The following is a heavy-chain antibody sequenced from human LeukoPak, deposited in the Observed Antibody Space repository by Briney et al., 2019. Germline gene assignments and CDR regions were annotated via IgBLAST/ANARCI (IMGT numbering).Heavy chain of an antibody. Sequence: PSETLSLTCAVSGGSVTRYYCNWIRQPAGKGLECIGRIYSSGDTNYNPSLKSRITMSVDTSKNQFSLNLSSVTAADTAVYYCARDQFGSSLDYWGQGTLVTVSS. CDR1: GGSVTRYY. CDR3: ARDQFGSSLDY. D-gene: IGHD1-26*01. J-gene: IGHJ4*02. CDR2: IYSSGDT. V-gene: IGHV4-4*07.